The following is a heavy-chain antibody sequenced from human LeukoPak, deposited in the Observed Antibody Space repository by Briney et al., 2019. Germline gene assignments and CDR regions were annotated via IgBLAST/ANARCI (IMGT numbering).Heavy chain of an antibody. CDR1: GFTFSDYY. CDR3: ASSKVAYYYGPGSLTFDY. Sequence: KPGGSLRLSCAASGFTFSDYYMSWIRQAPGKGLEWVSYISSSGSTIYYADSVKGRFTISRDNAKNSLYLQMNSLRAEDTAVYYCASSKVAYYYGPGSLTFDYWGQGTLVTVSS. J-gene: IGHJ4*02. CDR2: ISSSGSTI. V-gene: IGHV3-11*01. D-gene: IGHD3-10*01.